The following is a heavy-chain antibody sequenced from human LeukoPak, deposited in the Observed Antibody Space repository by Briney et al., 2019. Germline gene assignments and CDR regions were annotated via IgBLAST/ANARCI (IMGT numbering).Heavy chain of an antibody. CDR3: ARDVDCSSTSCYYYYYYMDV. CDR2: IDHSGST. CDR1: GGSLSGYY. Sequence: SETLSLTCAVSGGSLSGYYWTWIRQPPGKGLEWIGEIDHSGSTNYNPSLKSRVTISVDTSRKQFFLRLSSVTAADTAVYYCARDVDCSSTSCYYYYYYMDVWGKGTTVTVSS. V-gene: IGHV4-34*01. J-gene: IGHJ6*03. D-gene: IGHD2-2*01.